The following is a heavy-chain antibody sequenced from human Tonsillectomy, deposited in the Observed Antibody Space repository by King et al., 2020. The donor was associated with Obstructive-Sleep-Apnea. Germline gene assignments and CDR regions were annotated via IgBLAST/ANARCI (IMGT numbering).Heavy chain of an antibody. D-gene: IGHD1-26*01. CDR3: ARDSGIYSSPPDY. CDR2: ISSSGSLI. V-gene: IGHV3-48*04. J-gene: IGHJ4*02. CDR1: GFTFSTYS. Sequence: QLVQSGGGLVQPGGSLRLSCAASGFTFSTYSMNWVRQAPGKGLEWVSYISSSGSLIYYADSVKGRFTISRDNAKTSLYVQMNSLRAEDTAVYYCARDSGIYSSPPDYWGQGTLVTVSS.